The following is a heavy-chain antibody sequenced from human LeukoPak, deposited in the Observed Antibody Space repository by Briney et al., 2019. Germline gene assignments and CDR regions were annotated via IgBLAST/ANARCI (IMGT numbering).Heavy chain of an antibody. CDR2: FDPEDGET. Sequence: ASVKVSCKVSGYTLTELSMHWVRRAPGKGLEWMGGFDPEDGETIYAQKFQGRVTMTEDTSTDTAYMELSSLRSEDTAVYYCATEGITMVREPHWFDPWGQGTLVTVSS. CDR3: ATEGITMVREPHWFDP. V-gene: IGHV1-24*01. CDR1: GYTLTELS. D-gene: IGHD3-10*01. J-gene: IGHJ5*02.